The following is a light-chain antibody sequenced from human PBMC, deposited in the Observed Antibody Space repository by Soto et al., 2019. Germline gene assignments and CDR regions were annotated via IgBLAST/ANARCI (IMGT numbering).Light chain of an antibody. Sequence: EIVMTQSPATLSVSPGERATLSCRASQSVSSNLAWYQQKPGKAPRLLIYGASTRATGIPARFSGSGSGTEVTLTISSLQSEDVAVYYCQQDNNWPPWTFGQGTKVEIK. CDR1: QSVSSN. CDR3: QQDNNWPPWT. CDR2: GAS. J-gene: IGKJ1*01. V-gene: IGKV3-15*01.